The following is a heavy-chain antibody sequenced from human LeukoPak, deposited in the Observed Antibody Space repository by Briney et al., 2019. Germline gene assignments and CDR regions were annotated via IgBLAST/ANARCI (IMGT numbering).Heavy chain of an antibody. Sequence: TGGSLRLSCAASGFTFSIYDMHWAPQATGKALEWVSGIGTAGDPYYSGSVKGRFTISRETAKNSLYLQMNRLRAGDTAVYYCVRGSGYGDYSLGYWGQGTLVTVSS. D-gene: IGHD4-17*01. CDR2: IGTAGDP. J-gene: IGHJ4*02. CDR3: VRGSGYGDYSLGY. CDR1: GFTFSIYD. V-gene: IGHV3-13*05.